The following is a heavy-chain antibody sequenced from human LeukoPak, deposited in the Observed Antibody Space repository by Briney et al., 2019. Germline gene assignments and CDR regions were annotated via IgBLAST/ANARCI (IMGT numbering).Heavy chain of an antibody. D-gene: IGHD4-17*01. J-gene: IGHJ6*02. Sequence: GGSLRLSCAASGFTFGNYWINWVRQAPGKGLMWVSRVHSDGSITNYADSVKGRFTISRDNSKNTLYLQMNSLRAEDTAVYYCARDTVTTFRFRDYYYYGMDVWGQGTTVTVSS. CDR2: VHSDGSIT. CDR3: ARDTVTTFRFRDYYYYGMDV. CDR1: GFTFGNYW. V-gene: IGHV3-74*01.